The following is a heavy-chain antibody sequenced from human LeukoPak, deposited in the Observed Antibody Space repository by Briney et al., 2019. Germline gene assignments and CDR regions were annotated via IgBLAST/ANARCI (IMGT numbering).Heavy chain of an antibody. J-gene: IGHJ4*02. V-gene: IGHV7-4-1*02. D-gene: IGHD3-10*01. Sequence: GASVKVSCKASGYTFTSYATNWVRQAPGQGLEWMGWINTNTGNPTYAQGFTGRFVFSLDTSVSTAYLQISSLKAEDTAVYYCARDGNWEDHGSSPLYWGQGTLVTVSS. CDR3: ARDGNWEDHGSSPLY. CDR2: INTNTGNP. CDR1: GYTFTSYA.